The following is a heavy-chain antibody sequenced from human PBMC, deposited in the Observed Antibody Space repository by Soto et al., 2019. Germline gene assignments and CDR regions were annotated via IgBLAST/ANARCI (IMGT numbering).Heavy chain of an antibody. Sequence: SVKVSCKASGGTFGSYAISWVRQAPGQGLEWMGGIIPIFGTANYAQKFQGRVTITADESTSTAYMELSSLRSEDTAVYYCARSRGITQSSGYDLAAYYYDGMDVWGQGTTVTVSS. J-gene: IGHJ6*02. D-gene: IGHD5-12*01. CDR3: ARSRGITQSSGYDLAAYYYDGMDV. CDR1: GGTFGSYA. V-gene: IGHV1-69*13. CDR2: IIPIFGTA.